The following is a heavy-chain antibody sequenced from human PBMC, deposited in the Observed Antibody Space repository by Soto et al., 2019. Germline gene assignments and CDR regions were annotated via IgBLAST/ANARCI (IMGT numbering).Heavy chain of an antibody. J-gene: IGHJ4*02. V-gene: IGHV6-1*01. D-gene: IGHD1-1*01. Sequence: SQTLSLTCAISGDSVSSNSAAWNWIRQSPSRGLEWLGRTYYRSKWYNDYAVSVKSRITINPDTSKNQFSLQLNSVTPEDTAVYYCARTTQGGTGTLGAYFDYWGQGTLVTVSS. CDR1: GDSVSSNSAA. CDR2: TYYRSKWYN. CDR3: ARTTQGGTGTLGAYFDY.